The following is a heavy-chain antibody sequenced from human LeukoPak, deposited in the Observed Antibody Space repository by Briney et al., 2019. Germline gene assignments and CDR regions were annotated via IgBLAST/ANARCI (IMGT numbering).Heavy chain of an antibody. D-gene: IGHD1-26*01. Sequence: PSETLSLTCTVSGVFITSDYWSWSRQPPGKGLEWIGYIYYSGSTNYNPSLKSRVTMSVDTSKNQFSLKLSSVTATDTAVYYCARGSYGDYWGQGILVTVSS. J-gene: IGHJ4*02. CDR1: GVFITSDY. V-gene: IGHV4-59*01. CDR3: ARGSYGDY. CDR2: IYYSGST.